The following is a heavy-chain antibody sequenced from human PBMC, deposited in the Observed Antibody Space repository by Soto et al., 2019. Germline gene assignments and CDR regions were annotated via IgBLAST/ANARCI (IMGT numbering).Heavy chain of an antibody. J-gene: IGHJ4*02. CDR2: ISGGGGST. Sequence: GGSLRLSCAASGFTFSSYAMSWVRQAPGKGLEWVSAISGGGGSTYYADSVKGRFTISRDNSKNTLYLQMSSLRAEDTAVYYCAKGLYSGYGLDYWGQGTLVTVSS. V-gene: IGHV3-23*01. D-gene: IGHD5-12*01. CDR3: AKGLYSGYGLDY. CDR1: GFTFSSYA.